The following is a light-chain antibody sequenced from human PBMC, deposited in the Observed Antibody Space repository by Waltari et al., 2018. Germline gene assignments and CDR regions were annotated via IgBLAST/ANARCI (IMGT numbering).Light chain of an antibody. J-gene: IGKJ1*01. CDR1: PGISSY. CDR2: AAS. Sequence: AIRMTQSPSSFSASTGARVTITCRASPGISSYLAWYQQKPGKAPKLLIYAASTLQSGVPSRFSGSGSGTDFTLTISCLQSEDFATYYCQQYYSYPRTFGQGTKVEIK. V-gene: IGKV1-8*01. CDR3: QQYYSYPRT.